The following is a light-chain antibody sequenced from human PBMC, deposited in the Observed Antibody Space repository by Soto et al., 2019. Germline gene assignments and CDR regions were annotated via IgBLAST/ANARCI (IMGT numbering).Light chain of an antibody. Sequence: DIQLTQSHYTLSASVGDRVTLTCLASQSISSWLAWYQQKPGKAPKLLIYDASSLESGVPSRFSGSGSGTEFTLTISSLQPDDFATYYCQQYNSYSRTFGQGTKVDIK. CDR2: DAS. CDR3: QQYNSYSRT. CDR1: QSISSW. J-gene: IGKJ1*01. V-gene: IGKV1-5*01.